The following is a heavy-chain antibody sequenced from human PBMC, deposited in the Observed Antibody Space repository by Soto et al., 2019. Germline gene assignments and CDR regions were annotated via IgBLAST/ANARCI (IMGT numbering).Heavy chain of an antibody. J-gene: IGHJ4*02. Sequence: PGGSLRLSCAASGFTFSSYAMSWVRQAPGEGLEWVSAISGSGGSTYYADSVKGRFTISRDNSKNTLYLQMNSLRAEDTAVYYCAKSRWLAQSYFDYWGQGTLVTVSS. CDR3: AKSRWLAQSYFDY. CDR2: ISGSGGST. CDR1: GFTFSSYA. D-gene: IGHD6-19*01. V-gene: IGHV3-23*01.